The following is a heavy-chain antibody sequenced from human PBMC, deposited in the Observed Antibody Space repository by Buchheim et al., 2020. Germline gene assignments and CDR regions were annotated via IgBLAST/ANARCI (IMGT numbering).Heavy chain of an antibody. J-gene: IGHJ4*02. D-gene: IGHD4-23*01. CDR2: IYYSGTT. CDR3: ARWADYGGKRHFDY. CDR1: GGSVSSSSYY. Sequence: QLQLQESGPGLVKPSETLSLTCTVSGGSVSSSSYYWGWIRQPPGKGLEWIGRIYYSGTTYYNPSLKSRVTISVDTSKNQFSLKLNSVTAADTALYYCARWADYGGKRHFDYWGQGTL. V-gene: IGHV4-39*01.